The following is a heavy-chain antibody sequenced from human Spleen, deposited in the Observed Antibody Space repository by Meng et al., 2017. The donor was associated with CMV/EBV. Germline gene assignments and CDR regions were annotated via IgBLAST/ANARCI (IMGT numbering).Heavy chain of an antibody. CDR1: GGSIDSHNYY. CDR3: ARLKRFLDYFDY. D-gene: IGHD3-3*01. V-gene: IGHV4-39*01. CDR2: IYYSGDT. J-gene: IGHJ4*02. Sequence: CTVSGGSIDSHNYYWGWIRQPPGKGLEWIANIYYSGDTYYNPSLKSRVTISVDTSESQFSLKLRSVTAADTAVYYCARLKRFLDYFDYWGQGTLVTVSS.